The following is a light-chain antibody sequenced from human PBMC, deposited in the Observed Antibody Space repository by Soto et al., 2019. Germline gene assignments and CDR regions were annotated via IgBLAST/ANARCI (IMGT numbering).Light chain of an antibody. J-gene: IGKJ5*01. CDR2: ATS. Sequence: IQMTQSPSSVSASVGDRVTMACRASQGVGGWLAWYQQKLGKVPKLLIYATSSLHSGVPSRVSGSGSGTDVVLTISSLQPEDSATYYCQQLDSMPITFGQGTRLEIK. CDR3: QQLDSMPIT. V-gene: IGKV1-12*01. CDR1: QGVGGW.